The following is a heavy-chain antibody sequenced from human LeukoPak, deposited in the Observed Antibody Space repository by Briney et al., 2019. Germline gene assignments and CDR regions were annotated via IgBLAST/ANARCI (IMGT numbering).Heavy chain of an antibody. V-gene: IGHV3-30-3*01. J-gene: IGHJ4*02. CDR3: ARVNPSSGWLQFDY. D-gene: IGHD6-19*01. Sequence: GGSLRLSCAASGFTFSSYAMHWVRQAPGKGLEWVAVISYDGSNKYYADSVKGRFTISRDNSKNTLYLQMSSLRAEDTAVYYCARVNPSSGWLQFDYWGQGTLVTVSS. CDR1: GFTFSSYA. CDR2: ISYDGSNK.